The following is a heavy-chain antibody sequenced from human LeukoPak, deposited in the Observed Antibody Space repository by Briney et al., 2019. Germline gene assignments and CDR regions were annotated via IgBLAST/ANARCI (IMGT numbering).Heavy chain of an antibody. CDR1: GFTFSTYW. CDR2: IKQDGSEK. V-gene: IGHV3-7*01. J-gene: IGHJ4*02. D-gene: IGHD4-23*01. CDR3: ASAGNTHFDY. Sequence: GGSLSLSCAASGFTFSTYWMSWVRQAPGKGLEWVATIKQDGSEKYYVDSLKGRFTISRDNAKNSLYLQMSSLRAEDTAVYYCASAGNTHFDYWGQGTLVTVSS.